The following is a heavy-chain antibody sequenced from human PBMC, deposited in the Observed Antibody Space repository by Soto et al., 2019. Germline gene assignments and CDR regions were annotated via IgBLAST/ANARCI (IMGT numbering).Heavy chain of an antibody. J-gene: IGHJ6*03. V-gene: IGHV3-48*01. D-gene: IGHD3-10*01. CDR1: GFNFSSHS. Sequence: EVHLVESGGGLVQPGGSLRLSCAASGFNFSSHSMNWVRQAPGKGLEWISYISVTGAIISYADSVKGRFAISRDNAKNSLYLQKDSVTTEDTAVYYCARGVVCYYMDVWGKGTTVTVSS. CDR3: ARGVVCYYMDV. CDR2: ISVTGAII.